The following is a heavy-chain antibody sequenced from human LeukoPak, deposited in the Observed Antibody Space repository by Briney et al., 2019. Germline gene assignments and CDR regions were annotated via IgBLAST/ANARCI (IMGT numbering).Heavy chain of an antibody. Sequence: GGSLRLSCVASGSTFSSYWMNWVRQAPGKGLEWVSAISGSGGSTYYADSVKGRFTISRDNSKNTLYLQMNSLRAEDTAVYYCAKASEYYGSGSYPIGGFYWGQGTLVTVSS. CDR3: AKASEYYGSGSYPIGGFY. J-gene: IGHJ4*02. D-gene: IGHD3-10*01. V-gene: IGHV3-23*01. CDR1: GSTFSSYW. CDR2: ISGSGGST.